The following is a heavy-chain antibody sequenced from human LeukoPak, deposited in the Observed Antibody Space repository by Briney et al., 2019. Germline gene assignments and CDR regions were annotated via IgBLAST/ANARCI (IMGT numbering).Heavy chain of an antibody. J-gene: IGHJ6*03. Sequence: GGSLRPSCAASGFTFSSYWMSWVRQAPGKGLEWVANIKQDGSEKYYVDSVKGRFTISRDNAKNSLYLQMNSLRAEDTAVYYCARDGSGYSYANYMDVWGKGTTVTVSS. CDR1: GFTFSSYW. CDR3: ARDGSGYSYANYMDV. CDR2: IKQDGSEK. D-gene: IGHD5-18*01. V-gene: IGHV3-7*01.